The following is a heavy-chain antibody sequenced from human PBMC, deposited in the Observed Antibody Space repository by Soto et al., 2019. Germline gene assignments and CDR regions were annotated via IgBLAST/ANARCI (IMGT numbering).Heavy chain of an antibody. J-gene: IGHJ6*03. V-gene: IGHV1-2*04. Sequence: AASVKVSCKASGYTFTGYYMHWVRQAPGQGLEWMGWINPNSGGTNYAQKFQGWVTMTRDTSISTAYMELSRLRSDDTAVYYCARDSGTSGYDAYPSDYYYYMDVWGKGTTVTVSS. D-gene: IGHD5-12*01. CDR3: ARDSGTSGYDAYPSDYYYYMDV. CDR1: GYTFTGYY. CDR2: INPNSGGT.